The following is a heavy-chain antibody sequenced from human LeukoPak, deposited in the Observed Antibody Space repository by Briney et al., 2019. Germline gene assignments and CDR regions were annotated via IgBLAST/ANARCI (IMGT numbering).Heavy chain of an antibody. J-gene: IGHJ4*02. D-gene: IGHD2-2*02. CDR1: GGSISSYY. Sequence: SETLSLTCTISGGSISSYYWSWIRQPAGKGLEWIGRIYTSGSTNYNPYLTSRVTMSVDTSKNQFSLKLSSVTAADTAVYYCARGTYCSSTSCYTFDYWGQGTLVTVSS. V-gene: IGHV4-4*07. CDR2: IYTSGST. CDR3: ARGTYCSSTSCYTFDY.